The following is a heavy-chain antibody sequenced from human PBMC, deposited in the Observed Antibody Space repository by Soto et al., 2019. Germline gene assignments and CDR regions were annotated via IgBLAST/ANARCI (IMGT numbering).Heavy chain of an antibody. CDR3: AKGGSGSYSMAFAI. J-gene: IGHJ3*02. CDR2: IYYSGST. V-gene: IGHV4-39*01. CDR1: GGSISSSSYY. D-gene: IGHD3-10*01. Sequence: SETLSLTCTVSGGSISSSSYYWGWIRQPPGKGLEWIGSIYYSGSTYYNPSLKSRVTISVDTSKNQFSLKLSSVTAADTAVYYCAKGGSGSYSMAFAIWGQGTMVT.